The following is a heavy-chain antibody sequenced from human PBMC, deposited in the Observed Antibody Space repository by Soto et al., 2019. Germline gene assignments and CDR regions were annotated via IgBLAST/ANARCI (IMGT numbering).Heavy chain of an antibody. V-gene: IGHV1-69*12. CDR1: GGTFSSYA. J-gene: IGHJ4*02. CDR3: AATPYDYGSGSYYNASDY. Sequence: QVQLVQSGAEVKKPGSSVKVSCKASGGTFSSYAISWVRQAPGQGLEWMGGIIPIFGTANYAQKFQGRVTITADESTRTAYMELSSLISEDTAVYYCAATPYDYGSGSYYNASDYWGQGTLVTVSS. D-gene: IGHD3-10*01. CDR2: IIPIFGTA.